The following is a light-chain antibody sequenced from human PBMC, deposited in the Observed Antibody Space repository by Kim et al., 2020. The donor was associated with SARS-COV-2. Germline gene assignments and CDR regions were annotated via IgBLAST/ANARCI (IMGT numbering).Light chain of an antibody. CDR1: QSFSSTY. Sequence: VFTQSPCTQSLSPGERATLSCRASQSFSSTYLAWYQQKPGQAPRLLIYGASSRATGIPDRFSGSGSGTDFTLTISRLEPEDFAVYYCHQYGSSPCTFGQGTRVEIK. CDR2: GAS. J-gene: IGKJ1*01. CDR3: HQYGSSPCT. V-gene: IGKV3-20*01.